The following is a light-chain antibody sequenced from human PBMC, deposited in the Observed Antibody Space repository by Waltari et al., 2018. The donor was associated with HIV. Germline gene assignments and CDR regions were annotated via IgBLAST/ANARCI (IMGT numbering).Light chain of an antibody. Sequence: QPALTQPPSTSGTPGQTVTIPCSGSSSNIGDNYVSWYQQLPGTAPKLLIYRNSQRPSGVRDRFSGSKSGTSASLAINDLRSEDEAEYHCAAWDDSLSGWVFGGGTNLTVL. V-gene: IGLV1-47*01. CDR1: SSNIGDNY. J-gene: IGLJ3*02. CDR3: AAWDDSLSGWV. CDR2: RNS.